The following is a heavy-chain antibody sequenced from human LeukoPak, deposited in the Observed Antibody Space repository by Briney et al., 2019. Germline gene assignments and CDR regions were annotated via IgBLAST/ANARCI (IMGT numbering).Heavy chain of an antibody. D-gene: IGHD6-13*01. CDR3: TRSPYSSSWTFEY. V-gene: IGHV3-74*01. CDR2: VNSDGSRT. Sequence: PGGSLRLSCAASGFTFSGYWIHWVRHAPVKGLEGVSRVNSDGSRTDYADSVKGRFTISRDNAKNTLYLHMHSLRPEDTAVYYCTRSPYSSSWTFEYWGQGTLVSVPS. J-gene: IGHJ4*02. CDR1: GFTFSGYW.